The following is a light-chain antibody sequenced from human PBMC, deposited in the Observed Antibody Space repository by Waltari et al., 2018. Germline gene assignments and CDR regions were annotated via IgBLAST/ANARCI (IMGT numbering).Light chain of an antibody. V-gene: IGKV1-33*01. CDR1: KDIRKN. Sequence: IQMTQSPSSLSASIGDRVTITCRASKDIRKNLSWFQERPGKAPKLLIYDASNLEAGVPSRFSGTGSGTDVSLTISSLQPEDSATYYCQHYNNLPYTFSRGTKLQIK. CDR3: QHYNNLPYT. CDR2: DAS. J-gene: IGKJ2*01.